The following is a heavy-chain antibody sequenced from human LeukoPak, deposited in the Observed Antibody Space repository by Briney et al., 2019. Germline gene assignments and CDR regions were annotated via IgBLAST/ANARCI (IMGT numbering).Heavy chain of an antibody. CDR2: INHSGST. CDR1: GGSFSGYY. D-gene: IGHD3-22*01. J-gene: IGHJ3*02. V-gene: IGHV4-34*01. Sequence: PSETLSLTCAVYGGSFSGYYWSWIRQPPGKGLEWIGEINHSGSTNYNPSLKSRVTISVDTSKNQFSLKLSSVTAADTAVYYCARGGDSSGYYSHGAFDIWGQGTIVTVSS. CDR3: ARGGDSSGYYSHGAFDI.